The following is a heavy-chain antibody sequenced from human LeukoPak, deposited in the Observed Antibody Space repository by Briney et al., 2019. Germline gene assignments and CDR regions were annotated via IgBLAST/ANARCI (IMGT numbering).Heavy chain of an antibody. D-gene: IGHD3-10*01. CDR3: ARDFGRGLWFGELSSWFDP. J-gene: IGHJ5*02. CDR1: GGSISSSSYY. Sequence: SETLSLTCTVSGGSISSSSYYWGWIRQPPGKGLEWIGSIYYSGSTYYNPSLKSRVTISVDTSKNQFSLKLSSVTAADTAVYYCARDFGRGLWFGELSSWFDPWGQGTLVTVSS. CDR2: IYYSGST. V-gene: IGHV4-39*07.